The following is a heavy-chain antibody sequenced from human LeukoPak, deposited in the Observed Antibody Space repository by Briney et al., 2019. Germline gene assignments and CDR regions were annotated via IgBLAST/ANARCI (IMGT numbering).Heavy chain of an antibody. D-gene: IGHD5-18*01. CDR1: GFTFSSYG. CDR3: ARGGYSYGYDAFDI. V-gene: IGHV3-30*03. Sequence: PGGSLRLSCAASGFTFSSYGMHWVRQAPGKGLEWVAVISYDGSNKYYADSVNGRFTISRDNSKNTLYLQMNSLRAEDTAVYYCARGGYSYGYDAFDIWGQGTMVTVSS. J-gene: IGHJ3*02. CDR2: ISYDGSNK.